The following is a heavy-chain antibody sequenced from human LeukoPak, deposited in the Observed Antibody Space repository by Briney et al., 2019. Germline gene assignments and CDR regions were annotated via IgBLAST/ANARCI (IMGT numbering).Heavy chain of an antibody. CDR1: GGSISSYY. D-gene: IGHD1-26*01. CDR2: IYYSGST. V-gene: IGHV4-59*08. Sequence: SETLSLTCTVSGGSISSYYWSWIRQPPGKGLEWIGYIYYSGSTNYNPSLKSRVTMSVDTSKNQFSLQLNSVTPEDTAVYYCAKGEKYSGRVFDCWGQGTLVTVSP. J-gene: IGHJ4*02. CDR3: AKGEKYSGRVFDC.